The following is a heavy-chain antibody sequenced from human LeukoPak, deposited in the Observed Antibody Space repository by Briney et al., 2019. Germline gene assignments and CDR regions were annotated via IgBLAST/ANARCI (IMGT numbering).Heavy chain of an antibody. V-gene: IGHV4-59*01. D-gene: IGHD3-9*01. CDR3: ARDLSVRTGYYNGMRNWFDP. CDR2: IYYTGST. Sequence: SETLSLTCTVSGGSISGFYWSWIRQPPGKGLEWIGYIYYTGSTNYNPSLKSRVTISVDTSKNQFSLKLSSVTAADTAVYYCARDLSVRTGYYNGMRNWFDPWGQGTLVTVSS. CDR1: GGSISGFY. J-gene: IGHJ5*02.